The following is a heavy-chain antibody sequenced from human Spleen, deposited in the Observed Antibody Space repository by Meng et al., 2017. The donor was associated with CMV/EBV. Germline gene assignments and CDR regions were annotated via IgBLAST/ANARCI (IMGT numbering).Heavy chain of an antibody. J-gene: IGHJ5*02. CDR2: IRVYNGDT. CDR1: FTSYG. D-gene: IGHD2-21*01. Sequence: FTSYGINWVRQAPGQGLEWMGWIRVYNGDTKYAQKFQDRFTMTTDTSTSTAYMELRSLRSDDTAVYYCARRGPSYCGVDCLAWFDPWGQGTLVTVSS. CDR3: ARRGPSYCGVDCLAWFDP. V-gene: IGHV1-18*01.